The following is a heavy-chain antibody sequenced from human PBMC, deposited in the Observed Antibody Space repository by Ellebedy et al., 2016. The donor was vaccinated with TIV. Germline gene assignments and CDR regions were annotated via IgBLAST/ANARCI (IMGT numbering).Heavy chain of an antibody. V-gene: IGHV1-18*04. J-gene: IGHJ1*01. Sequence: AASVKVSCKASGYTFTSYGVSWVRQAPGQGLEWMGWISGYNGNTDYAQKVRGRVTMTTDTSTSTAYMELRSLRADDTAVYYCARVTYSRGWFGGRSTDFYQYWGQGTLVIVSS. D-gene: IGHD6-19*01. CDR3: ARVTYSRGWFGGRSTDFYQY. CDR1: GYTFTSYG. CDR2: ISGYNGNT.